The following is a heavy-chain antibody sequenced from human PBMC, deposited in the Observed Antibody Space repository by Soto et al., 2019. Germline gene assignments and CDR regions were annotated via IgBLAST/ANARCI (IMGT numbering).Heavy chain of an antibody. CDR1: GGSFSGYY. V-gene: IGHV4-34*01. D-gene: IGHD3-3*01. CDR3: ARNGSYYDFWSGYYFGGGMDV. CDR2: INHSGST. Sequence: ASETLSLTCAVYGGSFSGYYWSWIRQPPGKGLEWIGEINHSGSTNYNPSLKSRVTISVDPSKNQFSLKLSSVTAADTAVYYCARNGSYYDFWSGYYFGGGMDVWGQGTTVTVSS. J-gene: IGHJ6*02.